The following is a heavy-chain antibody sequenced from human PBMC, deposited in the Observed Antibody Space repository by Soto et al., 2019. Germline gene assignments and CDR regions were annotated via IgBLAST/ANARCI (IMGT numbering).Heavy chain of an antibody. CDR2: ISSSSSYI. CDR1: GFTFSSYS. Sequence: GGSLRLSCAASGFTFSSYSMNWVRQAPGKGLEWVSSISSSSSYIYYADSVKGRFTISRDNAKNSLYLQMNSLRAEDTAVYYCARMEMATITRRGVDYWGQGTLVTVSS. V-gene: IGHV3-21*01. J-gene: IGHJ4*02. D-gene: IGHD5-12*01. CDR3: ARMEMATITRRGVDY.